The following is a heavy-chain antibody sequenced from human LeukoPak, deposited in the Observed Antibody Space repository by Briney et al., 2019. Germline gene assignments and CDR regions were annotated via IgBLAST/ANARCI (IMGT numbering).Heavy chain of an antibody. Sequence: SETLSLTCTVSGGSISSYYWNWIRQPPGKGLEWIGNIYYSGTTNYNPSLKSRVTISVDTSKNQFSLKLSSVTAADTAVYYCARFPQGGYNYFDYWGQGTLVTVSS. CDR1: GGSISSYY. D-gene: IGHD5-24*01. J-gene: IGHJ4*02. CDR2: IYYSGTT. V-gene: IGHV4-59*01. CDR3: ARFPQGGYNYFDY.